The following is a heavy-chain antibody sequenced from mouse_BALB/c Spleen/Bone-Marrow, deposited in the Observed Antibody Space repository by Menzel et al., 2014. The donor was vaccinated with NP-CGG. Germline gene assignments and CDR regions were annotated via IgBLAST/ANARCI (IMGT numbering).Heavy chain of an antibody. V-gene: IGHV1S56*01. Sequence: VQLQQSGPELVKPGASVRISCKASGYTFTSYYIHWVKQRPGQGLERIGWIYPGNVNTKYNEKFKGKATLTADKSSSTAYMQLSSLTSEDSAVYFCARWGNYGDYAMDYWGQGTSVTVSS. CDR3: ARWGNYGDYAMDY. CDR2: IYPGNVNT. J-gene: IGHJ4*01. CDR1: GYTFTSYY. D-gene: IGHD2-1*01.